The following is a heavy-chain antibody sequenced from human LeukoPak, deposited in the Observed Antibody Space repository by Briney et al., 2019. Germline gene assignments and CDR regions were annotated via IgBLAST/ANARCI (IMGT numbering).Heavy chain of an antibody. V-gene: IGHV4-39*01. J-gene: IGHJ6*03. CDR3: ARQRGSSWDYYYYYYMDV. D-gene: IGHD6-6*01. Sequence: SETLSLTCTVSSGSISSSSYYWGWIRQPLGKGLEWIGSLYYSGRTYNNPSLKSRVTISVDTSKNQFSLKLSSVTAADTAVYYCARQRGSSWDYYYYYYMDVWGKGTTVTVSS. CDR2: LYYSGRT. CDR1: SGSISSSSYY.